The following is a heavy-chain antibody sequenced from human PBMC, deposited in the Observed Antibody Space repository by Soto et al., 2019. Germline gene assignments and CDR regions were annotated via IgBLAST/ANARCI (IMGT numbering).Heavy chain of an antibody. Sequence: GGSLRLSCAASGFTFSGSAMHWVRQASGKGLEWVGRIRSKANSYATAYAASVKGRFTISRDDSKNTAYLQMNSLKTEDTAVYYCTSSYGDYSPYYYGMDVWGQGTTVTVSS. CDR3: TSSYGDYSPYYYGMDV. CDR1: GFTFSGSA. D-gene: IGHD4-17*01. V-gene: IGHV3-73*01. CDR2: IRSKANSYAT. J-gene: IGHJ6*02.